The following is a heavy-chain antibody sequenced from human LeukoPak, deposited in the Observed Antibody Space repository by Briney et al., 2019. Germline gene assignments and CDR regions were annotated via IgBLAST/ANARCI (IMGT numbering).Heavy chain of an antibody. V-gene: IGHV3-73*01. CDR3: PRLEDSSPIEVALDI. CDR1: GFTFSGSV. Sequence: GGSLKLSCAASGFTFSGSVMHWVRQAAGKGLEWVGRIRSKRNNYATAYSASVKGRFTISRDDSKNTVYLHMDSLKTEDTALYYCPRLEDSSPIEVALDIRGQGTVVTVSS. J-gene: IGHJ3*02. CDR2: IRSKRNNYAT. D-gene: IGHD6-13*01.